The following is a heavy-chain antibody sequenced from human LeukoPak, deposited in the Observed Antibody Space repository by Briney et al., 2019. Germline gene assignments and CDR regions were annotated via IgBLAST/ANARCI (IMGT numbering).Heavy chain of an antibody. CDR3: ARLAARYYDSSGYSEEEDAADY. CDR2: IYPGDSDT. CDR1: GYGFTSYW. V-gene: IGHV5-51*01. Sequence: GESLQSSCKGSGYGFTSYWMGWVRPVPGKGRGWIGIIYPGDSDTRYSPSFQGQVTISADKSISTAYLRWSSLNASHPAIYYCARLAARYYDSSGYSEEEDAADYWGQGTLVTVSS. D-gene: IGHD3-22*01. J-gene: IGHJ4*02.